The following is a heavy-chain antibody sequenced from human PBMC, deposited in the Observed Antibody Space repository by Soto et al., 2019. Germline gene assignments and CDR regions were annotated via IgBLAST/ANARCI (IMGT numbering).Heavy chain of an antibody. CDR1: GGTFSRHA. CDR2: IIPMFGTT. V-gene: IGHV1-69*01. CDR3: ARAAIHGSSWYFWFDP. D-gene: IGHD6-13*01. J-gene: IGHJ5*02. Sequence: QVQLVQPGSEVKMPASSVKVSCKTSGGTFSRHAINWVRQAPGPGLEWMGGIIPMFGTTNDAQKFKGRVTISADESTSTAYMELSSLRSEDAAVYYCARAAIHGSSWYFWFDPWGKGTLVTVSS.